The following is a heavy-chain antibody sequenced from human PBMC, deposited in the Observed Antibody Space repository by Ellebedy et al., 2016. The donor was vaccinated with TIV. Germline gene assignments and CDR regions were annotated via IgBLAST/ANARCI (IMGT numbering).Heavy chain of an antibody. V-gene: IGHV3-7*01. D-gene: IGHD1-26*01. CDR2: IKQDGSEK. CDR1: GFTFSNYW. Sequence: PGGSLRLSCAASGFTFSNYWMSWVRQAPGKGLEWVANIKQDGSEKYYVDSVKGRFTISRDNDKNSLYLQMNSLSAEDTAVYYCVRGHSSGVGAPYWGQGTRVTVSS. CDR3: VRGHSSGVGAPY. J-gene: IGHJ4*02.